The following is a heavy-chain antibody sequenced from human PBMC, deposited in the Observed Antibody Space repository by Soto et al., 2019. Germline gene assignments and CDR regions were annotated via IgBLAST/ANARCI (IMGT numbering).Heavy chain of an antibody. CDR3: ARDPTTVTTTAFDI. CDR2: IIPIFGIV. CDR1: EGTFTTSG. V-gene: IGHV1-69*17. Sequence: QVQLVQSGTEVKKPGSSVKVSCKASEGTFTTSGISWVRQAPGQGLEWMGAIIPIFGIVNYAQKLQGRVTITADKSTTTAYMALTSLTSEDTAVYYCARDPTTVTTTAFDIWGQGTMVTVSS. J-gene: IGHJ3*02. D-gene: IGHD4-17*01.